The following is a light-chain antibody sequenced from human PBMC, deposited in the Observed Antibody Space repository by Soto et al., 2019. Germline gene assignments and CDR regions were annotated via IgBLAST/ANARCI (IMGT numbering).Light chain of an antibody. J-gene: IGLJ1*01. CDR2: RNN. Sequence: QSVLTQPPSASGTPGQRVTISCSGGTSSIGRNYVYWYQQLPGTAPKLVIYRNNQRPSGVPDRFSGSKSGTSASLAIRGLRSGDEADYYCAAWDDSLSGLYVFGTGTKLTVL. CDR3: AAWDDSLSGLYV. CDR1: TSSIGRNY. V-gene: IGLV1-47*01.